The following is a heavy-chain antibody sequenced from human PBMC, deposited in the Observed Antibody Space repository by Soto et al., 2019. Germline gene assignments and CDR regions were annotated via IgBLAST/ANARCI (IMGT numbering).Heavy chain of an antibody. J-gene: IGHJ6*02. CDR2: IFHSGTT. CDR3: ARGHEGDGGWGMDV. D-gene: IGHD3-16*01. Sequence: QVQLQESGPGLVKPSGTLSLTCAVSGGSISSRNWWSWVRQSPGKGLEWIGEIFHSGTTNYNPSPKSRLTVSVDKSKSQFSLNLSSVTAADTAVYYCARGHEGDGGWGMDVWGQGTTVTVSS. CDR1: GGSISSRNW. V-gene: IGHV4-4*02.